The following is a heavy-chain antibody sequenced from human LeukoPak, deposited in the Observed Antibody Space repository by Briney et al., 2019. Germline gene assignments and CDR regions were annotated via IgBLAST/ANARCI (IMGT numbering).Heavy chain of an antibody. Sequence: GGSLRLSCGASGFPFSRYGMHWVLQAPGKGLEWVAVIWYDGSNKYYADSVKGRFTISRDSSKNTLYLQMNSLRAEDTAVYYCARDRNWFTMVRGEKHNWFDPWGQGTLVTVSS. CDR1: GFPFSRYG. J-gene: IGHJ5*02. CDR3: ARDRNWFTMVRGEKHNWFDP. V-gene: IGHV3-33*01. CDR2: IWYDGSNK. D-gene: IGHD3-10*01.